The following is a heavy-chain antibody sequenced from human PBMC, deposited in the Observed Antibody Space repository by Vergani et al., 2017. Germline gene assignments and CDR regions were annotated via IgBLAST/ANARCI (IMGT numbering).Heavy chain of an antibody. Sequence: EVQLVESGGGLVQPGRSLRLSCAASGFTFDDYAMHWVRQAPGKGLEWVSGISWNSGSIGYADSVKGRFTISRDTAKNSLYLQMNSLRAEDTAVYYCAKDPYIVVVPAAMREGPYYGMDVWGQGTTVTVSS. D-gene: IGHD2-2*01. CDR1: GFTFDDYA. CDR2: ISWNSGSI. J-gene: IGHJ6*02. V-gene: IGHV3-9*01. CDR3: AKDPYIVVVPAAMREGPYYGMDV.